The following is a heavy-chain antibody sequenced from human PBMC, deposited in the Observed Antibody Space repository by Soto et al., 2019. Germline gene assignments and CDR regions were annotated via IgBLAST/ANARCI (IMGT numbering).Heavy chain of an antibody. J-gene: IGHJ5*02. V-gene: IGHV4-31*03. CDR3: ARVRKGCSGGSCPLGWFDP. CDR2: IYYSGST. Sequence: QVQLQESGPGLVKPSQTLSLTCTVSGGSISSGGYYWSWIRQHPGKGLEWIGYIYYSGSTYYNPSLKSRVTISVDTSKNQFFLKLSSVTAADTAVYYCARVRKGCSGGSCPLGWFDPWGQGTLVTVSS. D-gene: IGHD2-15*01. CDR1: GGSISSGGYY.